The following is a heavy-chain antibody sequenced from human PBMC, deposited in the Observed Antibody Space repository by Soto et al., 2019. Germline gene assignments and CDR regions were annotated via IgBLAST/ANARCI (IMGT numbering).Heavy chain of an antibody. J-gene: IGHJ4*02. CDR2: MNPDSGDT. CDR1: GYTFTTYD. D-gene: IGHD1-26*01. V-gene: IGHV1-8*01. CDR3: ARGGDLGY. Sequence: QVQLVQSGAEVRKPGASVKVSCKASGYTFTTYDINWVRQATGQGLEWMGWMNPDSGDTGYSQKFQGRVTMTRSTSTGTAYMDMSRLRCEDTAGYYCARGGDLGYWGQGTRVNVSS.